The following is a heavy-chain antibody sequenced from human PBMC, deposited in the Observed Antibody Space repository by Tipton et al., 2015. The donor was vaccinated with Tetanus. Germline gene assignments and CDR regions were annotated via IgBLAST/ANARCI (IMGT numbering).Heavy chain of an antibody. CDR1: GFTFSSYG. D-gene: IGHD3-10*01. CDR3: ARGGGYFGPGLYYYYGMDV. J-gene: IGHJ6*02. CDR2: ISYDGSNK. V-gene: IGHV3-30*03. Sequence: SLRLSCAASGFTFSSYGMHWVRQAPGKGLEWVAVISYDGSNKYYADSVKGRFTISRDNSKNTLYLQMNSLRAEDTAVYYCARGGGYFGPGLYYYYGMDVWGQGTTVTVSS.